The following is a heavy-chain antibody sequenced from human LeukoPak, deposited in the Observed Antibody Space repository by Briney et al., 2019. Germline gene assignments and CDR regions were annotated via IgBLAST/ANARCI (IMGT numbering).Heavy chain of an antibody. Sequence: GRALTLSCAASGFTFSSYGMHWVRQPPAKGLEWVAVIWYDGSNKYYADPVQGRFTISRDNSKNTLYLQVNSLRGEDTAVYYCAKDTSSSSSLFDYWGQGTLVSVSS. CDR3: AKDTSSSSSLFDY. J-gene: IGHJ4*02. D-gene: IGHD6-6*01. CDR1: GFTFSSYG. CDR2: IWYDGSNK. V-gene: IGHV3-33*06.